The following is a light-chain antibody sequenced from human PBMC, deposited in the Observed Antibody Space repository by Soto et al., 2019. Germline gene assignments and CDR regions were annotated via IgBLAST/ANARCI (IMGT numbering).Light chain of an antibody. J-gene: IGKJ3*01. Sequence: ERVMTQSPATLSVSPGERATLSCRASRSVGSNLAWYQQKPGQAPRLLIFGASSRATGVPARFSGSGSGTEFTLPITSPQSEEFAVYFCQQYDNLPLTFGPGTNVDIK. V-gene: IGKV3-15*01. CDR1: RSVGSN. CDR3: QQYDNLPLT. CDR2: GAS.